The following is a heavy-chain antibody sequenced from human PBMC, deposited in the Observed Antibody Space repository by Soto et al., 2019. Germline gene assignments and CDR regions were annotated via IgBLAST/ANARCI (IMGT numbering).Heavy chain of an antibody. Sequence: ASVKVSCKASGYTFTSYGISWVRQAPGQGLEWMGWISAYNGNTNYAQKLQGRVTMTTDTSTSTAYMELRSLRSDDTAVYYCARAKSGITIFGVVPDYYGMDIWGQGTTVTVSS. CDR2: ISAYNGNT. CDR1: GYTFTSYG. V-gene: IGHV1-18*04. D-gene: IGHD3-3*01. CDR3: ARAKSGITIFGVVPDYYGMDI. J-gene: IGHJ6*02.